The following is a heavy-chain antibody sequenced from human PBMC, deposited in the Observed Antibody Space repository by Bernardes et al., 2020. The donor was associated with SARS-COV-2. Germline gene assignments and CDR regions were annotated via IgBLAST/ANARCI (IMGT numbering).Heavy chain of an antibody. Sequence: SETLSLTCTVSGGSISSSNYYWGWIRQAPGKGLEWIGSIYSSGNSYYSPSPQSRVTESVATSKNQFSLRPCFVTAADTAVYYCAGSSCGIDCYIGGLRSWDYGMGVWCQGITVTVSS. CDR2: IYSSGNS. V-gene: IGHV4-39*01. D-gene: IGHD2-21*02. CDR1: GGSISSSNYY. J-gene: IGHJ6*02. CDR3: AGSSCGIDCYIGGLRSWDYGMGV.